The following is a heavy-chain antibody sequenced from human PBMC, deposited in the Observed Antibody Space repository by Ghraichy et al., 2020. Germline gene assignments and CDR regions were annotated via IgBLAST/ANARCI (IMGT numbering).Heavy chain of an antibody. CDR1: GLTFSNFA. D-gene: IGHD1-26*01. Sequence: LSLTCAVSGLTFSNFAMAWVRQAPGKGLEWVSTISGSGGSIWYADSGKGRFIISRDNSRGTFYLQMNSLRAEDTAVYYCAKGKGSGSYVNWSFNIWGRGTPVPVSP. CDR2: ISGSGGSI. V-gene: IGHV3-23*01. CDR3: AKGKGSGSYVNWSFNI. J-gene: IGHJ2*01.